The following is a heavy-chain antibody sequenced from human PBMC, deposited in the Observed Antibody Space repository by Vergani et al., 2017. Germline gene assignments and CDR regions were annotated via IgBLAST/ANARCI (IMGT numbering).Heavy chain of an antibody. CDR1: GGSISSYY. D-gene: IGHD4-17*01. CDR2: IYYSGST. CDR3: ARPDNYGDYVPFDY. Sequence: QVQLQESGPGLVKPSETLSLTCTVSGGSISSYYWSWIRQPPGKGLEWIGYIYYSGSTTYNPSLKSRVTISVDTSKNKFSLKLSSVTAADTAVYYCARPDNYGDYVPFDYWGQGTLVTVSS. V-gene: IGHV4-59*01. J-gene: IGHJ4*02.